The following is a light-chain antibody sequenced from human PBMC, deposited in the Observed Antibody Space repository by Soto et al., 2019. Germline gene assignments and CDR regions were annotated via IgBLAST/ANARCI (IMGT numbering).Light chain of an antibody. Sequence: EIVLTQSPRTLSLSPGERATLSCRASQSVSSSYLAWYQQEPGQAPRLLIYGASSRATGIPDRFSGSGSGTDFTLTISRLEPEDFAVYYCQQYGSSPVTFGQGTKVEIK. CDR3: QQYGSSPVT. CDR1: QSVSSSY. J-gene: IGKJ1*01. V-gene: IGKV3-20*01. CDR2: GAS.